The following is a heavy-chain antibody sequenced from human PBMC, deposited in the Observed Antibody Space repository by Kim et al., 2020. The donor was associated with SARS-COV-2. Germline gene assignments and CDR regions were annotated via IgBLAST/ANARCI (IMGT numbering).Heavy chain of an antibody. CDR1: GFTFSSYG. Sequence: GGSLRLSCAASGFTFSSYGMHWVRQAPGKGLEWMAVIWYDGSDRYYADSVKGRFTISRDNSKNTLYLQMNSLRVEDTAVYHCAREDYSSSHHYMDVWGKGTTVTVSS. CDR3: AREDYSSSHHYMDV. V-gene: IGHV3-33*01. D-gene: IGHD6-6*01. J-gene: IGHJ6*03. CDR2: IWYDGSDR.